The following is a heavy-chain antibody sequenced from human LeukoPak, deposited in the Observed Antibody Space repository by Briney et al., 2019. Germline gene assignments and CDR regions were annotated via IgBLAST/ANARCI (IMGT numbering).Heavy chain of an antibody. V-gene: IGHV1-69*04. Sequence: GASVKVSCKASGGTFSSYAISWVRQAPGQGLEWLGRIIPIFGIANYAQKFQGRVTITADISTSTAYMELSSLRSEDTAVYCCTVAGTGMLDYWGQGTLVTVSS. CDR2: IIPIFGIA. CDR3: TVAGTGMLDY. J-gene: IGHJ4*02. CDR1: GGTFSSYA. D-gene: IGHD6-19*01.